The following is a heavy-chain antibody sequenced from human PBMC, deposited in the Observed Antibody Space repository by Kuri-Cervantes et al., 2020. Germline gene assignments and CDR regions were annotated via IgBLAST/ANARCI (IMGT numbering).Heavy chain of an antibody. CDR3: ASRRKVPTNAFDI. D-gene: IGHD1-14*01. CDR2: FCYTGST. J-gene: IGHJ3*02. Sequence: SETLSLTCTVSGGSVNSGSSCWSWLRQPPGKGLEWIGYFCYTGSTNFHPSFSSRVTMSLDTSTNHFYLNLTSVTVTDTAVYYCASRRKVPTNAFDIWGQGTLVTVSS. V-gene: IGHV4-61*03. CDR1: GGSVNSGSSC.